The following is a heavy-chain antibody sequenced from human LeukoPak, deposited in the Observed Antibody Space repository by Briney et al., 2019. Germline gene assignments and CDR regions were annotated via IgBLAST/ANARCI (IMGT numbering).Heavy chain of an antibody. CDR3: ASPYCGGDCYFEFGLDI. Sequence: GGSLRLSCAASGFTFSSYAMSWVRQAPGKGLEWVSAISGSGGSTYYADSVKGRFTISRDNSKNTLYLQMNSLRAEDTAVYYCASPYCGGDCYFEFGLDIWGQGTMVTVSS. D-gene: IGHD2-21*01. V-gene: IGHV3-23*01. J-gene: IGHJ3*02. CDR2: ISGSGGST. CDR1: GFTFSSYA.